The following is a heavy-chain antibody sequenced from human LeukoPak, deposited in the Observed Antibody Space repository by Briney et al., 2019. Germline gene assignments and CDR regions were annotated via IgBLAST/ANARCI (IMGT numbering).Heavy chain of an antibody. CDR3: ARDLEAANTYYFDY. CDR2: ISSAGTT. J-gene: IGHJ4*02. CDR1: GFTFSSQA. V-gene: IGHV3-66*01. Sequence: PGGSLRLSCAASGFTFSSQAMSWVRQAPGKGLEWVSIISSAGTTYYADSVKGRFTISRDNSKNTVYLQVNSLRDEDTAVYYCARDLEAANTYYFDYWGQGTMVTVSS. D-gene: IGHD6-13*01.